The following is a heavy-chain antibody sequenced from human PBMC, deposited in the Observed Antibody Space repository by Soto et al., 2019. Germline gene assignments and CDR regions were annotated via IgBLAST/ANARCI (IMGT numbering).Heavy chain of an antibody. D-gene: IGHD2-15*01. CDR3: ARDLLRFGNYMDV. Sequence: PGGSLRLSCAASGFTFSSYGMHWVRQAPGKGLEWVAVIWYDGSNKYYADSVKGRFTISRDNSKNTMYLQMNSLRAEDTAVYYCARDLLRFGNYMDVWGKGTTVTV. J-gene: IGHJ6*03. CDR2: IWYDGSNK. CDR1: GFTFSSYG. V-gene: IGHV3-33*01.